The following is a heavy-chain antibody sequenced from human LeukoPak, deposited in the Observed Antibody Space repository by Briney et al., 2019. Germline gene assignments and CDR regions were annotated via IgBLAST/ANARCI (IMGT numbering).Heavy chain of an antibody. Sequence: GRSLRLTCAASAFTFDDYAMDWVRQAPEKGLEWVSGISWNSGSIGYADSVKGRFTISRDNAKNSLYLQMNSLRAEDMALYYCAKDKGYDILTGHDAFDIWGQGTMVTVSS. D-gene: IGHD3-9*01. V-gene: IGHV3-9*03. CDR3: AKDKGYDILTGHDAFDI. J-gene: IGHJ3*02. CDR2: ISWNSGSI. CDR1: AFTFDDYA.